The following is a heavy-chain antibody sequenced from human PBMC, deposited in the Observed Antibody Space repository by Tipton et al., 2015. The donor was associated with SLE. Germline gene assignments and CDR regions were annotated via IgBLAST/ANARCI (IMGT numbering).Heavy chain of an antibody. CDR3: ARQLELRYCGRDCSPFDY. V-gene: IGHV3-30*04. CDR1: GFTFSSYA. J-gene: IGHJ4*02. D-gene: IGHD2-21*01. CDR2: ISYDASNK. Sequence: RSLRLSCAASGFTFSSYAMHWVRQAPGKGLEWVAVISYDASNKYYADSVMGRFTVSRDNSKNTLYLQMNSLRADDTAVYYCARQLELRYCGRDCSPFDYWGQGTLVSVSS.